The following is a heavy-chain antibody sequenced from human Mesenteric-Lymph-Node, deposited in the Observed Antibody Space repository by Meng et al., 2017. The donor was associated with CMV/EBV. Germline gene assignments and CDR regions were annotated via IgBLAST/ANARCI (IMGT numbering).Heavy chain of an antibody. CDR2: IDQRGTT. Sequence: LTCAGSGGSISTKEWWWTWVRQPPGKGMEWIGEIDQRGTTNYNPALKSRVTISMDKSKNQFSLELNSVTAADTALYHSATRDYSGRPNWGPGTLVTVSS. J-gene: IGHJ4*02. D-gene: IGHD4-23*01. CDR1: GGSISTKEW. V-gene: IGHV4-4*02. CDR3: ATRDYSGRPN.